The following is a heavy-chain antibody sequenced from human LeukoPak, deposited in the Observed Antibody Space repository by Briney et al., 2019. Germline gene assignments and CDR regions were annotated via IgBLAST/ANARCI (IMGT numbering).Heavy chain of an antibody. CDR1: GFTFSSYG. D-gene: IGHD5-18*01. CDR2: ISYDGSNK. CDR3: ARGPLYSYGYYYYYGMDV. Sequence: GGSLRLSCAASGFTFSSYGMHWVRQAPGKGLEWVAVISYDGSNKYYADSVKGRFTISIDNSKNTLYLQMNSLRAEDTAVYYCARGPLYSYGYYYYYGMDVWGQGTTVTVS. V-gene: IGHV3-30*03. J-gene: IGHJ6*02.